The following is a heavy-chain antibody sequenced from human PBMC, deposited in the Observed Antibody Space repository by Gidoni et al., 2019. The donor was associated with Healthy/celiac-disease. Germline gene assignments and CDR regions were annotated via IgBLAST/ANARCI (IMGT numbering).Heavy chain of an antibody. V-gene: IGHV3-30*18. CDR3: AKDRGPRGKAHLDYYYGMDV. Sequence: QVQLVESGGGVVQPGRSLRRSCAASGFTFSSYGMHGVRRAPGKGLEVLAVISYDGSNTSYADSVKGRFTISRDNSTNTLYLQMNSLRAEDTAVYYCAKDRGPRGKAHLDYYYGMDVWGQGTTVTVSS. J-gene: IGHJ6*02. CDR1: GFTFSSYG. D-gene: IGHD3-10*01. CDR2: ISYDGSNT.